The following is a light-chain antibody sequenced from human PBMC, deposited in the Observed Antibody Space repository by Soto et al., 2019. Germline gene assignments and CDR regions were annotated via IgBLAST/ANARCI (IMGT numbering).Light chain of an antibody. CDR1: SSKIGAGYD. Sequence: QSVLTQPPSVSGAPGQRVTLSCTGSSSKIGAGYDVHWYQQLPGTAPKLLIYGNSNRPSGVPDRFSGSKSGTSASLAITGLQAEDEADYYCQSYDSSLSAVVFGGGTKLTVL. CDR3: QSYDSSLSAVV. J-gene: IGLJ2*01. V-gene: IGLV1-40*01. CDR2: GNS.